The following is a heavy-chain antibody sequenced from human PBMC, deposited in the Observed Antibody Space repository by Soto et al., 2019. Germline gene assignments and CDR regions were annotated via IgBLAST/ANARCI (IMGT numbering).Heavy chain of an antibody. CDR2: IYHSGST. CDR3: ARGSIAAAGRGDWFDP. V-gene: IGHV4-38-2*01. CDR1: GYSISSGYY. J-gene: IGHJ5*02. Sequence: LSLTCAVSGYSISSGYYWGWIRQPPGKGLEWIGSIYHSGSTYYNPSLKSRVTISVDTSKNQFSLKLSSVTAADTAVYYCARGSIAAAGRGDWFDPWGQGTLVTVSS. D-gene: IGHD6-13*01.